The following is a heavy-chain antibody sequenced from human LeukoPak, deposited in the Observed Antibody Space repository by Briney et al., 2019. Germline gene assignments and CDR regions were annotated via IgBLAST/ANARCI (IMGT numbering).Heavy chain of an antibody. D-gene: IGHD3-10*02. CDR1: GFTFDDYA. CDR3: AELGITMIGGV. V-gene: IGHV3-9*01. J-gene: IGHJ6*04. CDR2: ISWNSGSI. Sequence: GGSLRLSCAASGFTFDDYAMHWVRQAPGKGLEWVSGISWNSGSIGYADSVKGRFTISRDNAKDSLYLQMNSLRAEDTAVYYCAELGITMIGGVWGKGTTVTISS.